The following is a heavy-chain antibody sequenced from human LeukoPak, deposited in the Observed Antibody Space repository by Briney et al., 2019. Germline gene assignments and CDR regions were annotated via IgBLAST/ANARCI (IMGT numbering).Heavy chain of an antibody. V-gene: IGHV1-24*01. CDR1: GYTLTELS. D-gene: IGHD5-12*01. J-gene: IGHJ4*02. CDR3: ATVDIVATIPSSFDY. CDR2: FDPEDGET. Sequence: GASVKVSCKVSGYTLTELSMHWVRHAPGKGREWMGGFDPEDGETIYAQKFQGRVTMTEDTSTDTAYMELSSLRSEDTAVYYCATVDIVATIPSSFDYWGQGTLVTVSS.